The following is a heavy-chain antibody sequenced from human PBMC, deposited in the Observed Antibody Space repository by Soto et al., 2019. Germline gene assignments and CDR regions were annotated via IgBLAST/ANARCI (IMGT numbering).Heavy chain of an antibody. J-gene: IGHJ5*02. CDR2: MYYGGIT. CDR3: ARGTPSPLIVRSSRGPWFDP. V-gene: IGHV4-59*08. Sequence: SETLSLTFTVSGRSISSYYWGWIRQPPGKGLDLIGYMYYGGITNYNPSLKSRVTISVDTSKMQGSLKLSSVTAADTAVYSCARGTPSPLIVRSSRGPWFDPWGQGTLVTVSS. CDR1: GRSISSYY. D-gene: IGHD2-15*01.